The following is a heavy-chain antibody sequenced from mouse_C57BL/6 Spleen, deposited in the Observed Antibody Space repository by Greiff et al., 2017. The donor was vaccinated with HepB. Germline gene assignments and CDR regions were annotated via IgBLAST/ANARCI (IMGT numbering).Heavy chain of an antibody. CDR3: ARSYYGSSYYYAMDY. CDR2: IYWDDDK. CDR1: GFSLSTSGMG. V-gene: IGHV8-12*01. J-gene: IGHJ4*01. D-gene: IGHD1-1*01. Sequence: QVTLKESGPGILQSSQTLSLTCSFSGFSLSTSGMGVSWIRQPSGKGLEWLAHIYWDDDKRYNPSLKSRLTISKDTSRNQVFLKITSVDTADTATYYCARSYYGSSYYYAMDYWGQGTSVTVSS.